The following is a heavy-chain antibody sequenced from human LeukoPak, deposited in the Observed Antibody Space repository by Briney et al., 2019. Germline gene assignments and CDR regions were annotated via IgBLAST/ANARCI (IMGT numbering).Heavy chain of an antibody. Sequence: ASVKVSCKASGGTFSSYAISWVLQAPGQGLEWMGGIIPIFGTANYAQKFQGRVTITEDESTSTAYMELSSLRSEDTAVYYCAREGCSSTSCNFNWFDPWGQGTLVTVSS. J-gene: IGHJ5*02. CDR2: IIPIFGTA. D-gene: IGHD2-2*01. V-gene: IGHV1-69*13. CDR3: AREGCSSTSCNFNWFDP. CDR1: GGTFSSYA.